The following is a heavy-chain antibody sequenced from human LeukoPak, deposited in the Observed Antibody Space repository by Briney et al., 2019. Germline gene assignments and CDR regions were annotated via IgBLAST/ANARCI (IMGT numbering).Heavy chain of an antibody. D-gene: IGHD3-10*01. J-gene: IGHJ4*02. CDR1: GFTFSSYE. CDR2: ISSSGSTI. V-gene: IGHV3-48*03. CDR3: ARASNLGEWLAYYFDY. Sequence: PGGSLRLSCAASGFTFSSYEMNWVRQAPGKGLEWVSYISSSGSTIYYADSVKGRFTISIDNAKNSLYLQMNSLRAEDTAVYYCARASNLGEWLAYYFDYWGQGTLVTVSS.